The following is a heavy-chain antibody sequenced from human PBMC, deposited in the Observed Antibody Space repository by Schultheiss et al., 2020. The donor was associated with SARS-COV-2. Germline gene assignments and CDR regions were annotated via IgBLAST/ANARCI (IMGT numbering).Heavy chain of an antibody. CDR1: GFTSGDCA. J-gene: IGHJ4*02. Sequence: GGSLRLSCTASGFTSGDCALSWFRQAPGKGLEWVSYISTTTNTYYTESVKGRFTISRDNAKNSLYLQMNSLRTEDTAVYYCECFRMAREGDFWGQGTLVTVSS. CDR2: ISTTTNT. CDR3: ECFRMAREGDF. D-gene: IGHD3-10*01. V-gene: IGHV3-69-1*01.